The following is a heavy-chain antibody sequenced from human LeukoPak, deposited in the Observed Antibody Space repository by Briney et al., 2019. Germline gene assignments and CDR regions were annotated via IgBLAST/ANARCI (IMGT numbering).Heavy chain of an antibody. CDR3: ARDNYYYGMDV. CDR2: ISSSRSTI. J-gene: IGHJ6*02. V-gene: IGHV3-48*01. CDR1: GFTFSSYS. Sequence: PGGSLRLYCAASGFTFSSYSMNWVRQAPGKGLEWVSYISSSRSTIYYADSVKGRFTISRDNAKNSLYLQMNSLRAEDTAVYYCARDNYYYGMDVWGQGTTVTVSS.